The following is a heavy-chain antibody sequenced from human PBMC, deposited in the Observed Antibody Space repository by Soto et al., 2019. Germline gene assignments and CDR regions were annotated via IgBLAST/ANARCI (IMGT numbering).Heavy chain of an antibody. Sequence: QVQLVQSGAEVKKPGASVKVSCKTSGYTFAAYYIHWIRQAPGQGLEWMGWINPTSGGTVYAQNFQDRVTITRDTSSSTSYMEWRRLNSDDTALYYCARDPDYGYYWWDFVASWGQCTPVTVSS. CDR3: ARDPDYGYYWWDFVAS. CDR1: GYTFAAYY. CDR2: INPTSGGT. J-gene: IGHJ1*01. D-gene: IGHD4-17*01. V-gene: IGHV1-2*02.